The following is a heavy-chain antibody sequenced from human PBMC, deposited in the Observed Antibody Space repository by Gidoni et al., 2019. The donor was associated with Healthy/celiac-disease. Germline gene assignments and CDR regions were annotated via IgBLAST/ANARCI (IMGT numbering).Heavy chain of an antibody. V-gene: IGHV4-34*01. J-gene: IGHJ6*02. CDR1: GSVSGYY. D-gene: IGHD6-13*01. Sequence: GSVSGYYWSWIRQPPGKGLEWIGEINHSGSTNYNPSLKSRVTISVDTSKNQFSLKLSSVTAADTAVYYCARVIAAAGFYYYYYGMDVWGQGTTVTVSS. CDR3: ARVIAAAGFYYYYYGMDV. CDR2: INHSGST.